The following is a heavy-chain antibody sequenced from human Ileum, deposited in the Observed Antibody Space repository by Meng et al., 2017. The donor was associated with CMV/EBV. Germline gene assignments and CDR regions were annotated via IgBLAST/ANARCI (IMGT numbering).Heavy chain of an antibody. V-gene: IGHV3-72*01. Sequence: GESLKILCAASGFTFSDHYMDWVRQAPGKGLQWVGRIRNKANTYSTEYAGSVKGRFTISRDDSKDSLYLQMDSLKTEDTAVYYCSRGAGGYCSTTSCYAYYYGLDVWGQGTTVTVSS. CDR3: SRGAGGYCSTTSCYAYYYGLDV. CDR2: IRNKANTYST. D-gene: IGHD2-2*01. J-gene: IGHJ6*02. CDR1: GFTFSDHY.